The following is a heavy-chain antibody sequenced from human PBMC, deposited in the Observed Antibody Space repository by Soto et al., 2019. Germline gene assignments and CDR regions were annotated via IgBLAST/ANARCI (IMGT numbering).Heavy chain of an antibody. CDR1: GFTFSTYS. CDR3: AREYTAWPLAYGLDV. CDR2: ISSRSDI. Sequence: GGSLRLSCVGSGFTFSTYSINWVRQAPGKGLEWVSSISSRSDIYYADSVKGRFTISRDNARNSVSLQMNSLRAEDTAVYYCAREYTAWPLAYGLDVWGQGATVTVSS. V-gene: IGHV3-21*01. J-gene: IGHJ6*02. D-gene: IGHD2-2*02.